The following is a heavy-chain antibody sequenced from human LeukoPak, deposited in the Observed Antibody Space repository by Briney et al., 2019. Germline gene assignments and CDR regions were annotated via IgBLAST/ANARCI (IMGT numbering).Heavy chain of an antibody. D-gene: IGHD6-19*01. CDR2: ISGSGSNK. Sequence: PGGSLRLSCAASGFTFSDYFMTWIRQAPGKGLEWVPYISGSGSNKYYADSVKGRFTISRDNAKNSLYLQMNSPRVEDTAVYYCATSQSSVAGIVGDWGQGTLVTVSS. CDR1: GFTFSDYF. J-gene: IGHJ4*02. CDR3: ATSQSSVAGIVGD. V-gene: IGHV3-11*04.